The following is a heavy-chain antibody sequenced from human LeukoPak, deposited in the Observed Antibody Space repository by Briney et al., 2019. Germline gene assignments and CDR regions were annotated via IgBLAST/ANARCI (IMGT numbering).Heavy chain of an antibody. CDR3: ASVGAATFYWYYMDV. J-gene: IGHJ6*03. V-gene: IGHV3-7*01. Sequence: GGSLRLSCEASGFTFSSYWMSWVRQAPGKGLEWVANIKQDGSDKYYVDSLKGRFTVSRDNAKNSLYLQINSLRVGDTAVYFCASVGAATFYWYYMDVWGKGTTVTVSS. D-gene: IGHD2-15*01. CDR2: IKQDGSDK. CDR1: GFTFSSYW.